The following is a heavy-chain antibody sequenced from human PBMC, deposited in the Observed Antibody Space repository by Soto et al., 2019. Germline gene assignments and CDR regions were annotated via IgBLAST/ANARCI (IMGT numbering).Heavy chain of an antibody. V-gene: IGHV1-18*04. CDR2: ISTYSGNT. J-gene: IGHJ4*02. Sequence: ASVKVSCKTSGYTFSSYSINWVRQAPGQGLEWMAWISTYSGNTHYAERVQGRVTVTLDKSARTAFTEMRGLTSDDTAVYFCARRHCYYDLWGQGT. CDR1: GYTFSSYS. CDR3: ARRHCYYDL.